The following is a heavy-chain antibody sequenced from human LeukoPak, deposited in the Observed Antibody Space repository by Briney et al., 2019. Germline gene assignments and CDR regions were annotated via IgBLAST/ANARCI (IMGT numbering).Heavy chain of an antibody. Sequence: GGSLRLSCAASGFTFDDYAMHWVRQAPGKGLGWVSGISWNSGSIGYADSVKGRFTISRDNAKNSLYLQMNSLRAEDTALYYCAKGTQPLLSLLRPTPPDYWGQGTLVTVSS. CDR2: ISWNSGSI. J-gene: IGHJ4*02. D-gene: IGHD2/OR15-2a*01. V-gene: IGHV3-9*01. CDR1: GFTFDDYA. CDR3: AKGTQPLLSLLRPTPPDY.